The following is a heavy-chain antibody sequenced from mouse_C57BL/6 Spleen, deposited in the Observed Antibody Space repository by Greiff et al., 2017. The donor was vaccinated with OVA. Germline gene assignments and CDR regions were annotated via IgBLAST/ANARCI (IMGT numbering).Heavy chain of an antibody. D-gene: IGHD2-3*01. J-gene: IGHJ3*01. Sequence: VQLQQSGPELVKPGASVKISCKASGYTFTDYYMNWVKQSHGKSLEWIGDINPNNGGTSYNQKFKGKDTLTVDKSSSTAYMELRSLTSEDSAVYYCARYHDGYYEFAYWGQGTLVTVSA. CDR1: GYTFTDYY. CDR3: ARYHDGYYEFAY. CDR2: INPNNGGT. V-gene: IGHV1-26*01.